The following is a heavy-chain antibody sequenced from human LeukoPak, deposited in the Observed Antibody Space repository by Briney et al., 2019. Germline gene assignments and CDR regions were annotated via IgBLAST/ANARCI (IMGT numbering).Heavy chain of an antibody. CDR2: ISGRGST. CDR3: AKDGGSTGYCFDY. D-gene: IGHD3-22*01. V-gene: IGHV3-23*01. Sequence: GGSLRLSCVASGFTFSNYAMSWVRQAPGKGLEWVSTISGRGSTNYADSVKGRFTISRDNSKNTLYAQMTSLRAEDTAIYYCAKDGGSTGYCFDYWGQGTLVTVSS. J-gene: IGHJ4*02. CDR1: GFTFSNYA.